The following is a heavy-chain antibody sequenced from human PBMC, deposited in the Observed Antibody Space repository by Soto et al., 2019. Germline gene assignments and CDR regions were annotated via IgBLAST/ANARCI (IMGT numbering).Heavy chain of an antibody. Sequence: QVQLQESGPGLVKPSQTLSLTCTVSGGSISSGGYYWSWIRQHPGKGLEWIGYIYYSGSTYYNPSLKSRVTISVDTSKNQFSLKLSSVTAADTAVYYCASLIAARHGGGVLNYYYGMDVWGQGTTVTVSS. CDR3: ASLIAARHGGGVLNYYYGMDV. J-gene: IGHJ6*02. CDR1: GGSISSGGYY. CDR2: IYYSGST. V-gene: IGHV4-31*03. D-gene: IGHD6-6*01.